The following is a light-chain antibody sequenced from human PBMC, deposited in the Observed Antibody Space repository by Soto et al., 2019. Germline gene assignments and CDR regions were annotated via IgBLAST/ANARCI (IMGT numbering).Light chain of an antibody. CDR1: SGDVGGYYY. Sequence: QSALTQPASVSGSPGQSITISCTGTSGDVGGYYYVSWYQQLPGKAPKLMISEVSNRPSGVSNRFSGSKSGNTASLTISGLQAEDEADYYCSSYTSAHTVIFGGGTKLTVL. J-gene: IGLJ2*01. V-gene: IGLV2-14*01. CDR3: SSYTSAHTVI. CDR2: EVS.